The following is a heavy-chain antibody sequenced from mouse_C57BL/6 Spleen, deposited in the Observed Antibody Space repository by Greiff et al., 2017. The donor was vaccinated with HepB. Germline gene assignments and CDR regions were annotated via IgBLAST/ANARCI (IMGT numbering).Heavy chain of an antibody. CDR3: ARSELLGAMDY. V-gene: IGHV1-64*01. CDR1: GYTFTSYW. D-gene: IGHD1-1*02. J-gene: IGHJ4*01. CDR2: IHPKSGST. Sequence: QVQLQQSGPELVKPGASVKLSCKASGYTFTSYWMHWVKQRPGQGLEWIGMIHPKSGSTNYNEKFKSKATLTVDKSSSTAYMQLSSLTSEDSAVYYCARSELLGAMDYWGQGASVTVSS.